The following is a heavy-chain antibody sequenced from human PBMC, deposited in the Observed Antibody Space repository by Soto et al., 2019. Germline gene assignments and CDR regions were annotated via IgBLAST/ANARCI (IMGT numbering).Heavy chain of an antibody. CDR1: GFTFSSYW. J-gene: IGHJ3*02. D-gene: IGHD5-12*01. V-gene: IGHV3-7*05. CDR3: ARDQGYSGYDSVIVFDPAKAAAAERDGDAFDI. CDR2: IKQDGSEK. Sequence: GGSLRLSCAASGFTFSSYWMSWVRQAPGKGLEWVANIKQDGSEKYYVDSVKGRFTISRDNAKNSLYLQMNSLRAEDTAVYYCARDQGYSGYDSVIVFDPAKAAAAERDGDAFDIWGQGTMVTVSS.